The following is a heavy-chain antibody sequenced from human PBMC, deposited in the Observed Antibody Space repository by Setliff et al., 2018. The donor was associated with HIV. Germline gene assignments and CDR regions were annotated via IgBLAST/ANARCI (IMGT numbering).Heavy chain of an antibody. V-gene: IGHV1-69*10. CDR1: GYPFTNFG. J-gene: IGHJ4*02. CDR2: IIPILGIA. D-gene: IGHD2-8*01. Sequence: GASVKVSCKASGYPFTNFGISWVRQAPGQGLEWMGGIIPILGIANYAQKFQGRVTITADKSTSTAYMELSSLRSEDTAVYYCARTPYCTNGLCYKYYFDYWGQGTLVTVSS. CDR3: ARTPYCTNGLCYKYYFDY.